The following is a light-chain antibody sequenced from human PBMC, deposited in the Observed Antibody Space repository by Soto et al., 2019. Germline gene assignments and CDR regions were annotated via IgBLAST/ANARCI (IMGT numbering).Light chain of an antibody. Sequence: EIVLMQSPGTLSLSPGERATLSCRASQTMTRAYVAWYQQKPGQAPRLLIYAASYRATGISDKFSGSGSGTDFSLTISRLXXEDSAVYYCHQYHSPPQTFGQGTKVE. J-gene: IGKJ2*01. CDR2: AAS. CDR3: HQYHSPPQT. V-gene: IGKV3-20*01. CDR1: QTMTRAY.